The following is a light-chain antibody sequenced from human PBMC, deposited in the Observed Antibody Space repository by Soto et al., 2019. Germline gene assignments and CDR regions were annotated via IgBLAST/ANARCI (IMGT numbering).Light chain of an antibody. CDR3: TSYVGNDIWV. V-gene: IGLV2-8*01. CDR2: EVT. Sequence: QSALTQPPSASGSPGQSVTISCTGTSSDVGAYKYVSWYQQYPGKAPKLMIYEVTKRPSGVPDRFSGSKSGNTASLTFSGLQDEDAADYYCTSYVGNDIWVFGGGTKLTVL. CDR1: SSDVGAYKY. J-gene: IGLJ3*02.